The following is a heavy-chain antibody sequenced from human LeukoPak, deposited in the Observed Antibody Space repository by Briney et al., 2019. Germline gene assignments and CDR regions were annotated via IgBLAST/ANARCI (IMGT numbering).Heavy chain of an antibody. J-gene: IGHJ3*02. V-gene: IGHV1-69*05. CDR2: IIPIFGTA. CDR3: ARDGPGSDAFDI. CDR1: GGTFSSYA. Sequence: GASVKVSCKASGGTFSSYAISWVRQAPGQGLEWMGRIIPIFGTANYAQKFQGRVTITTDESTSTAYMELSSLRSEDTAVYYCARDGPGSDAFDIWGQGTMVTVSS. D-gene: IGHD1-1*01.